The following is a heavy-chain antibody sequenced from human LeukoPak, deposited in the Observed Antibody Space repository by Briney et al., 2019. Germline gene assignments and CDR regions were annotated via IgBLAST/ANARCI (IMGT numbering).Heavy chain of an antibody. CDR3: FIQSDNYDLRSGSPDAFDT. J-gene: IGHJ3*02. CDR2: IRSKAYGGTT. D-gene: IGHD3-3*01. V-gene: IGHV3-49*03. Sequence: SLRLSCTASGFTFGDYAMSWFRQAPGKGLEWVGLIRSKAYGGTTEYAASVKGRFTISRDDSKSIAYLQMNSLKTEDTAVYYCFIQSDNYDLRSGSPDAFDTWGQGTMVTVSS. CDR1: GFTFGDYA.